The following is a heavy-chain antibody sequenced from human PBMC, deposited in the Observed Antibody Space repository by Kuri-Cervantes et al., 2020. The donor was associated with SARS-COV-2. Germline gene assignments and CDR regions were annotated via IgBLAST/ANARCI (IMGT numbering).Heavy chain of an antibody. J-gene: IGHJ2*01. CDR1: GFVFDNYA. V-gene: IGHV3-21*01. CDR2: ISSSSSYI. D-gene: IGHD3-22*01. Sequence: GESLKISCAASGFVFDNYAMSWVRQAPGRGPEWVSSISSSSSYIYYADSVKSRFTISRDNAKNSLYLQINSLRVEDTAVYYCARDAYIAYYYDSSGSINWYFDLWGRGTLVTVSS. CDR3: ARDAYIAYYYDSSGSINWYFDL.